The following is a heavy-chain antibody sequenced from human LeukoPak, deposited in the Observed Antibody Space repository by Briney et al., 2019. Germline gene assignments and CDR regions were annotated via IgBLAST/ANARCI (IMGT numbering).Heavy chain of an antibody. CDR3: TRTHSKHCYFDY. V-gene: IGHV3-23*01. J-gene: IGHJ4*02. D-gene: IGHD1-7*01. CDR2: ISGSGGST. CDR1: GFTFSSYA. Sequence: GGSLRLSCAASGFTFSSYAMSWVRQAPGKGLEWVSAISGSGGSTYYADSVKGRFTISRDNSKNTLYLQMNSLRAEDTAVYYCTRTHSKHCYFDYWGQGTLVTVSS.